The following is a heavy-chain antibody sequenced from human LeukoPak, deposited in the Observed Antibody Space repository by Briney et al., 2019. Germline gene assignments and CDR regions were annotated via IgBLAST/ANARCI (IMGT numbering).Heavy chain of an antibody. J-gene: IGHJ4*02. V-gene: IGHV4-31*03. CDR2: IYDSRST. CDR3: AGDKAKYQLLT. CDR1: GGSISSGGYY. Sequence: PSQTPSPTCTVSGGSISSGGYYWSWIRQHPGKGLEWIGYIYDSRSTYYNPPVKCRFTISVDTSKTQFSLQLSSVPAADTAVYYCAGDKAKYQLLTWGQGTLVTVSS. D-gene: IGHD2-2*01.